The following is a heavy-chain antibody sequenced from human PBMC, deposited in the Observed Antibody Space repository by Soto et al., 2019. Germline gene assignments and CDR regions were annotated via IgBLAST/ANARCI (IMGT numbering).Heavy chain of an antibody. CDR2: INPSSGGP. J-gene: IGHJ4*02. CDR3: AIDPPRQYDVQSIEDY. D-gene: IGHD3-3*01. CDR1: GYMFTAYY. Sequence: QVQLVQSGAEVKEPGASVKVSCKTSGYMFTAYYIHWVRQAPGQGLEWMGYINPSSGGPISEQKVQARATLSRDTSTRTASMELSNLRSDDTAMYYCAIDPPRQYDVQSIEDYWGQGTLVTVSS. V-gene: IGHV1-2*02.